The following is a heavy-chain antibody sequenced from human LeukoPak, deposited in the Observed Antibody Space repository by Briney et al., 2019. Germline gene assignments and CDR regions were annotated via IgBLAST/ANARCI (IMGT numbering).Heavy chain of an antibody. CDR1: GFSVINAW. V-gene: IGHV3-15*05. Sequence: PGGSLRLSCAASGFSVINAWMSWVRQAPGQGLEWVGRIKSRADGGTTGYAAPVEGRFSISRDDSENTLYLQMNSLQTDDTAVYFFFFFPRGWGQGTLVAVSS. D-gene: IGHD3-10*01. J-gene: IGHJ4*02. CDR3: FFFPRG. CDR2: IKSRADGGTT.